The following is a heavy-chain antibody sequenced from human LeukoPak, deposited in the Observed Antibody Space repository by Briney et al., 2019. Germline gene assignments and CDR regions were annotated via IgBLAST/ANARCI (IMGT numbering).Heavy chain of an antibody. CDR1: GFTFSSYG. V-gene: IGHV3-30*03. CDR3: ARPKYDYGDYYGMDV. Sequence: GGSLRLSCAASGFTFSSYGMHWVRQAPGKGLEWVAVISYDGSNKYYADSVKGRFTISRDNSKNTLYLQMNSLRAEDTAVYYCARPKYDYGDYYGMDVWGKGTTVTVSS. D-gene: IGHD4-17*01. CDR2: ISYDGSNK. J-gene: IGHJ6*04.